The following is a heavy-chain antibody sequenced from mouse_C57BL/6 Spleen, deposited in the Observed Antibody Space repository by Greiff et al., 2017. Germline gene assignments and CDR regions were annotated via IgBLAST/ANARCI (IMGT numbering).Heavy chain of an antibody. CDR3: ARWDAYSEDYAMDY. Sequence: QVQLQQSGAELVKPGASVKISCKASGYAFSSYWMNWVKQRPGKGLEWIGQIYPGDGDTNYNGKFKGKATLTADKSSSTAYMQLSSLTSEDSAVYFCARWDAYSEDYAMDYWGQGTSGTVAS. J-gene: IGHJ4*01. D-gene: IGHD2-10*01. CDR1: GYAFSSYW. V-gene: IGHV1-80*01. CDR2: IYPGDGDT.